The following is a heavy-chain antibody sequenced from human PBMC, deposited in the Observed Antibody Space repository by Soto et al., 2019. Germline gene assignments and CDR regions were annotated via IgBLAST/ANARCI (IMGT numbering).Heavy chain of an antibody. J-gene: IGHJ6*02. CDR3: ARAVRSGSYPYYYYGMDV. D-gene: IGHD3-10*01. Sequence: GGSLRLSCAASGFTFSNYWMQWVRQAPGKGLVWVSRINSDGSSTSYADSVKGRFTISRDNAKNTLYLQMNSLRAEDTAVYYCARAVRSGSYPYYYYGMDVWGQGTTVTVSS. CDR2: INSDGSST. CDR1: GFTFSNYW. V-gene: IGHV3-74*01.